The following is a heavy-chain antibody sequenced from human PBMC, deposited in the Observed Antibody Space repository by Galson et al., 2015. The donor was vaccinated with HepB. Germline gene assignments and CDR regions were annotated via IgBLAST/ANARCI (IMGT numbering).Heavy chain of an antibody. Sequence: SLRLSCAASGFTFSNAWMSWVRQAPGKGLEWVGRIKSKTDGGTTDYAAPVKGRFTISRDDSKNTLYLQMNSLKTEDTAVYYCTTALGYCSSTSCYWIDYWGQGTLVTVSS. CDR3: TTALGYCSSTSCYWIDY. J-gene: IGHJ4*02. CDR1: GFTFSNAW. CDR2: IKSKTDGGTT. D-gene: IGHD2-2*01. V-gene: IGHV3-15*01.